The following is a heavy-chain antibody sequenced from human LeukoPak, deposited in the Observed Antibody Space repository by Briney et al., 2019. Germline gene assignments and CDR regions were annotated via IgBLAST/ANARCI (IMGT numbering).Heavy chain of an antibody. J-gene: IGHJ6*03. Sequence: SVKVSCKASGGTFSSYAVSWVRQAPGQGLEWMGRIIPIFGTANYAQKFQGRVTITTDESTSTAYMELSSLRSEDTAVYYCAREDFPYYYYYYMDVWGKGTTVTVSS. V-gene: IGHV1-69*05. D-gene: IGHD3-3*01. CDR3: AREDFPYYYYYYMDV. CDR1: GGTFSSYA. CDR2: IIPIFGTA.